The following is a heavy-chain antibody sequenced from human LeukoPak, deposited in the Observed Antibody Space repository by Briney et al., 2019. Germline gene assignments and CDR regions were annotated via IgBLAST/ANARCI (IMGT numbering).Heavy chain of an antibody. CDR1: GGSFSGYD. Sequence: SETLSLTCAVYGGSFSGYDWSWIRQPPGKGLEWIGEINHSGSANYNPSLKSRVTISVDTSKNQFSLRLSSVTAADTAVYYCARDGGTSGNNYYFDYWGQGILVTVSS. D-gene: IGHD6-19*01. CDR3: ARDGGTSGNNYYFDY. V-gene: IGHV4-34*01. J-gene: IGHJ4*02. CDR2: INHSGSA.